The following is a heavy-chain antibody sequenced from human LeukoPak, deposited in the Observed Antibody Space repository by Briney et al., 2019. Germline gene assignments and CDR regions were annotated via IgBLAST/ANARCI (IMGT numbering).Heavy chain of an antibody. CDR3: AKDKRGEGGLRAGNWYFDL. CDR1: GFTFSSYA. CDR2: ISGSGGST. Sequence: GGSLRLSCAASGFTFSSYAMSWVRQAPGKGLEWVSAISGSGGSTYYADSVKGRFTISRDNSKNTLYLQMNSLRAEDTALYYCAKDKRGEGGLRAGNWYFDLWGRGTLVTVSS. V-gene: IGHV3-23*01. D-gene: IGHD3-10*01. J-gene: IGHJ2*01.